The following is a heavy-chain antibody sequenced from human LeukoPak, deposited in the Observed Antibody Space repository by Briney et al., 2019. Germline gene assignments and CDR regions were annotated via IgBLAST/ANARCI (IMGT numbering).Heavy chain of an antibody. CDR2: IDPSDSYT. J-gene: IGHJ4*02. CDR1: GYSFTSYW. V-gene: IGHV5-10-1*01. D-gene: IGHD3-22*01. CDR3: ARRAYYDSSAYFDY. Sequence: GESLKISCKGSGYSFTSYWISWVRQMPGKGLEWMGRIDPSDSYTNYSPSSQGHVTISADKSISTAYLQWSSLKASDTAMYYCARRAYYDSSAYFDYWGQGTLVTVSS.